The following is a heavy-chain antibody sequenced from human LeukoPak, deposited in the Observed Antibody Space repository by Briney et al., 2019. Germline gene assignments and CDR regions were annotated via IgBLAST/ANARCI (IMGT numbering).Heavy chain of an antibody. V-gene: IGHV1-8*01. CDR1: GYTFTSYD. CDR2: MNSNSGNT. Sequence: GASVKVSCKASGYTFTSYDINWVRQATGQGLEWMGWMNSNSGNTGYAQKFQGRVTMTRNTSISTAYMELSSLRSEDTAVYYCARGLKGYSFLWGFDYWGQGTLVTVSS. J-gene: IGHJ4*02. D-gene: IGHD1-26*01. CDR3: ARGLKGYSFLWGFDY.